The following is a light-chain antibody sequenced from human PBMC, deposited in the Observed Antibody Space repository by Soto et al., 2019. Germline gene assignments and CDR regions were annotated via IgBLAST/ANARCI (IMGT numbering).Light chain of an antibody. Sequence: ILMTQSPDSLAVSLGERATIHCKSRQSVLYGSNSCLAWYQQKPGQPPKLLIYWASIRESGVPDRFSGSGSGTDFTLTISSLQAEDVAVYYCQQYFRTPYTFGQGTKLE. J-gene: IGKJ2*01. CDR2: WAS. CDR1: QSVLYGSNSC. CDR3: QQYFRTPYT. V-gene: IGKV4-1*01.